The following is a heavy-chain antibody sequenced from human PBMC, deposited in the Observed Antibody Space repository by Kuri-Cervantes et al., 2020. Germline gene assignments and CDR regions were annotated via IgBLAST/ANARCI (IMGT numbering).Heavy chain of an antibody. CDR3: ARIVVVPADKAYYYMDV. D-gene: IGHD2-2*01. CDR1: GYSFTSYW. J-gene: IGHJ6*03. CDR2: IYPGDSDT. V-gene: IGHV5-51*01. Sequence: GESLKISCKGSGYSFTSYWIGWVRQMPGKGLEWMGIIYPGDSDTRYSPSFQGQVTISADKSISTAYLQWSSLKASDTAMYYCARIVVVPADKAYYYMDVWGKGTTVTVSS.